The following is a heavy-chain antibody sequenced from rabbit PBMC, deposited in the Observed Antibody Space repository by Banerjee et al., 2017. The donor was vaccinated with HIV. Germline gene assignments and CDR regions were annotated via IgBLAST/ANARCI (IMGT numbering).Heavy chain of an antibody. CDR2: IYGGSGST. CDR3: AREGYVNSNGYDL. J-gene: IGHJ3*01. V-gene: IGHV1S40*01. CDR1: GFSFSSNYY. Sequence: QSLEESGGDLVKPGASLTLTCTASGFSFSSNYYMCWVRQAPGKGLEWIACIYGGSGSTYYASWAKGRFTISKTSSTTVTLQMTSLTAADTATYFCAREGYVNSNGYDLWGQGTLVTVS. D-gene: IGHD6-1*01.